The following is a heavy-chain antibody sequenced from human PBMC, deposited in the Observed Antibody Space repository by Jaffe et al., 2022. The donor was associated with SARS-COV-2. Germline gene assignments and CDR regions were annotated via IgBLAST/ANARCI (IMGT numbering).Heavy chain of an antibody. CDR1: GFTFSDYW. CDR3: ARHLDWAFDY. CDR2: INPDGNDK. Sequence: EVQLVESGGGLVQPGGSLRLSCVVSGFTFSDYWMTWVRQAPGKGLEWLANINPDGNDKYYVDSMKGRFAISRDNSKNSLYLQVNSLSAEDTAIYYCARHLDWAFDYWGQGTLVTVSS. D-gene: IGHD3-9*01. V-gene: IGHV3-7*01. J-gene: IGHJ4*02.